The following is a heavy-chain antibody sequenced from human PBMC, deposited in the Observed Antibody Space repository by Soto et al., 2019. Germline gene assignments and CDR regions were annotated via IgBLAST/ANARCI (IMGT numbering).Heavy chain of an antibody. V-gene: IGHV3-30*18. Sequence: GGSLRLSCEASGFTFSNYGMHWVRQTPGKGLEWVSFTSYDGSHEYSIDSVKGRFTISRDNSKNTLYLQMNSLRGEDTAVYYCAKDRDTFGGYGSCFNYWGQGTLVTVSS. CDR2: TSYDGSHE. CDR1: GFTFSNYG. CDR3: AKDRDTFGGYGSCFNY. J-gene: IGHJ4*02. D-gene: IGHD6-13*01.